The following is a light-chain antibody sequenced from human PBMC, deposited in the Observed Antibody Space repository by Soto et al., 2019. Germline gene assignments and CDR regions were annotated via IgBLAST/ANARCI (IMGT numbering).Light chain of an antibody. J-gene: IGKJ1*01. CDR3: QQYNSYPWT. CDR2: GAS. CDR1: QGIRND. Sequence: IQMTQFPSSLSASVLYRVTITFRASQGIRNDLGVYQQKSGRAPKLLIFGASTLQSGVPSRFSGSGSGTEFTLTISSLQPDDFATHYCQQYNSYPWTFGQGTKVDIK. V-gene: IGKV1-17*01.